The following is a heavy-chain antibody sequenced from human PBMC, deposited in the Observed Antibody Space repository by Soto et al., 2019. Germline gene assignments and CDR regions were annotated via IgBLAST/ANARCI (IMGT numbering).Heavy chain of an antibody. CDR2: LSPNSDTS. V-gene: IGHV1-8*01. D-gene: IGHD1-26*01. Sequence: QVQLVQSGAEVKEPGASVKVSCKASGYTFTNYEINWVRQAAGQGLEWMGWLSPNSDTSVFAQKFQGRVTVTTNTSISTAYMELSSLTSDDTAVYYCVRAGDTPTTSDCLDPWGQGTLVTVSS. CDR3: VRAGDTPTTSDCLDP. J-gene: IGHJ5*02. CDR1: GYTFTNYE.